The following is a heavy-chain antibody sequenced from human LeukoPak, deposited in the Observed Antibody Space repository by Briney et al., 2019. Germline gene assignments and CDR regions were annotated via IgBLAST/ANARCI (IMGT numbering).Heavy chain of an antibody. D-gene: IGHD3-10*01. Sequence: SETLSLTCTVSGGSIISYYWCWIRQPPGKGLEWIGYIYYSGSTNYNPSLKSRVTISVDTSKNQFSLKLSSVTAADTAVYYCARGSGVSSDYWGQRTLVTVSS. V-gene: IGHV4-59*01. CDR3: ARGSGVSSDY. CDR1: GGSIISYY. J-gene: IGHJ4*02. CDR2: IYYSGST.